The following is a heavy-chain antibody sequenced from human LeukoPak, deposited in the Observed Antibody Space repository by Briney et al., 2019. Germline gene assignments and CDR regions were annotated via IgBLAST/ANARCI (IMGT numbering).Heavy chain of an antibody. V-gene: IGHV4-38-2*02. Sequence: PSETLSLTCTASGYSISRGNYWGWIRQPPGKGLEWIGSIYHTGNTFYNPSLKSRVTVSVDTSKNQFSLKLSSVTAADTAVYYCARGVDWFDPWGQGTLVTVSS. CDR1: GYSISRGNY. J-gene: IGHJ5*02. CDR2: IYHTGNT. D-gene: IGHD2-15*01. CDR3: ARGVDWFDP.